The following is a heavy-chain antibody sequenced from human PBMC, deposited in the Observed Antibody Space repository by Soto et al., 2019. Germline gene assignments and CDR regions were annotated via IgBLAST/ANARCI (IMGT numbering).Heavy chain of an antibody. V-gene: IGHV1-69*12. CDR3: AQTLGEAWAGHGRFDL. D-gene: IGHD6-19*01. J-gene: IGHJ2*01. CDR2: ITPMFGTA. CDR1: GGTFSRYA. Sequence: QVQLVQSGAEVKKPGSSVKVSCKASGGTFSRYAISWVRQVPGQGLEWMGGITPMFGTANYAQKFQGRVTTTADDSTSTVHMELRRLTSEDTASYYCAQTLGEAWAGHGRFDLWGGGTLVIVSS.